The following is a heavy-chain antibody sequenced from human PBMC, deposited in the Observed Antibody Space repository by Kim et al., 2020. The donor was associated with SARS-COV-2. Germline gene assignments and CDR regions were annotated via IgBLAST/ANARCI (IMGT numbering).Heavy chain of an antibody. CDR1: GFTFSNYS. D-gene: IGHD1-26*01. Sequence: GGSLRLSCAASGFTFSNYSMNWVRQAPGKGLEWVSSIGSSNSYIYYADSVKGRFTISRDNAKNSLFLQMNSLRAEDTAVYYCARGEGDVWGQGTTVTVSS. V-gene: IGHV3-21*01. CDR2: IGSSNSYI. CDR3: ARGEGDV. J-gene: IGHJ6*02.